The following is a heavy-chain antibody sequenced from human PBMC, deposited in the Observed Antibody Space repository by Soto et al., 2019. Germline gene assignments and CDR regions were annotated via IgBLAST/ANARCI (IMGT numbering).Heavy chain of an antibody. V-gene: IGHV3-23*01. J-gene: IGHJ4*02. CDR2: ITGSGGST. CDR1: GFTFSSYA. Sequence: LRLSCAASGFTFSSYAMSWVRQAPGKGLEWVSAITGSGGSTYYADSVKGRFTISRDNSKNTLYLQMNSLRDEDTGVYYCAKDRNRIPVPGTVDYWGQGTLVTVSS. D-gene: IGHD6-19*01. CDR3: AKDRNRIPVPGTVDY.